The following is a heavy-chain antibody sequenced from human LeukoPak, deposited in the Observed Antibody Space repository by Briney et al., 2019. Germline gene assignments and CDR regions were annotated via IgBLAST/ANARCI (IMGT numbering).Heavy chain of an antibody. Sequence: PSETLSLTCNVSGYSIIRGYYWDWFRQPPGKGLEWIGNIYRDGGTVYNPSLKGRLTISVDTSKNQFSLKLSSVTAADTAVYYCARGAVTTPTSPFDYWGQGTLVTVSS. CDR2: IYRDGGT. CDR1: GYSIIRGYY. CDR3: ARGAVTTPTSPFDY. J-gene: IGHJ4*02. D-gene: IGHD4-11*01. V-gene: IGHV4-38-2*02.